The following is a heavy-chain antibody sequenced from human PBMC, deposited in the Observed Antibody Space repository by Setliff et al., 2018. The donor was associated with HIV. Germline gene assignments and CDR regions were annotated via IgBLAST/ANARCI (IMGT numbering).Heavy chain of an antibody. J-gene: IGHJ4*02. Sequence: ASVKVSCKTSGYTFTSYVINWVRQAPGQGLEWMGWINTNAGNPTYAQGFTGRFVFSLDTSVSTAYLQISSLQAEDSAVYYCATAYMKAPFRDSSGWYYFAYWGQGTLVTVS. CDR1: GYTFTSYV. D-gene: IGHD6-19*01. CDR2: INTNAGNP. V-gene: IGHV7-4-1*02. CDR3: ATAYMKAPFRDSSGWYYFAY.